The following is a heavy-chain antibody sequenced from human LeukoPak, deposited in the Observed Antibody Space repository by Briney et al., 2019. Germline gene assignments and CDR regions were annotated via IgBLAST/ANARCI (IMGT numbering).Heavy chain of an antibody. CDR3: AKGASDYYYYYGMDV. V-gene: IGHV3-9*01. J-gene: IGHJ6*02. CDR2: ISWNSGSI. D-gene: IGHD1-26*01. CDR1: GFTVGSNF. Sequence: GGSLRLSCAASGFTVGSNFMGWVRQAPGKGLEWVSGISWNSGSIGYADSVKGRFTISRDNAKNSLYLQMNSLRAEDTALYYCAKGASDYYYYYGMDVWGQGTTVTVSS.